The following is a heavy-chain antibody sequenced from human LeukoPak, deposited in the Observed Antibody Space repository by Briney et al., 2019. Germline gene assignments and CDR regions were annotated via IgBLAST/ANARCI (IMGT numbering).Heavy chain of an antibody. J-gene: IGHJ4*02. CDR1: GFTFSTYA. V-gene: IGHV3-23*01. CDR2: ISGSGGGT. D-gene: IGHD3-10*01. Sequence: GGSLRLSCAASGFTFSTYAMSWVRQAAGKGLEWVSLISGSGGGTYYADSVKGRFTISRDNSKNTLYLQLNSLRVEDTAVYYCAKGARSYTAAFFDSWGQGTQVTVSS. CDR3: AKGARSYTAAFFDS.